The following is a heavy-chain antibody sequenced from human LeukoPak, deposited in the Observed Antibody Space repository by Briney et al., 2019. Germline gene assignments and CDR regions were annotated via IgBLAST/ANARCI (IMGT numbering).Heavy chain of an antibody. CDR3: ARVLYSSGWYNLPWDY. CDR1: GLTFSRDW. Sequence: GGSLRLSCEASGLTFSRDWMGWVRQAPGKGLEWVANIRQDGGETYYGDSVKGRFIISRDNAKNSLFLQMNRLRAEDTAVYYCARVLYSSGWYNLPWDYWGQGTLVTVSS. V-gene: IGHV3-7*01. CDR2: IRQDGGET. J-gene: IGHJ4*02. D-gene: IGHD6-19*01.